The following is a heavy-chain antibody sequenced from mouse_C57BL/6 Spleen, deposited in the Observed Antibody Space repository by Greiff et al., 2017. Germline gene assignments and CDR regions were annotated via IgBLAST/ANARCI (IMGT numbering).Heavy chain of an antibody. CDR3: ARRLEGY. CDR2: IYPGDGDT. J-gene: IGHJ2*01. V-gene: IGHV1-82*01. D-gene: IGHD3-2*02. CDR1: GYAFSSSW. Sequence: QVQLQQSGPELVKPGASVKISCKASGYAFSSSWMNWVKQRPGKGLEWIGRIYPGDGDTNYNGKFKGKATLTVDKSSSTAYMQLSSLTSEDSAVYFCARRLEGYWGQGTTLTVSS.